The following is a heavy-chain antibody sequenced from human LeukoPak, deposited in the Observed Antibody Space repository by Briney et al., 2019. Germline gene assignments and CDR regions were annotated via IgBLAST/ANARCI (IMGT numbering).Heavy chain of an antibody. CDR2: VIPIFGTA. CDR1: GGTFSSYA. J-gene: IGHJ6*03. CDR3: ARGLTYYYDSSGYPSPHYYMDV. D-gene: IGHD3-22*01. V-gene: IGHV1-69*05. Sequence: ASVKVSCKASGGTFSSYAISWVRQAPGQGLEWIGGVIPIFGTANYAQKCQGRVTITTDESTSTAYLELSSLSSEDTAVYYCARGLTYYYDSSGYPSPHYYMDVWGKGTTVTVSS.